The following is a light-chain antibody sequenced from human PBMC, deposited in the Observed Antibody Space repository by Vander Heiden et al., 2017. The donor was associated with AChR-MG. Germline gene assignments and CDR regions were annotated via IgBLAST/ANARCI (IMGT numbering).Light chain of an antibody. J-gene: IGLJ1*01. V-gene: IGLV1-40*01. CDR3: QSYDSSLRV. CDR1: NSNIGAGYD. CDR2: GTN. Sequence: QSVLTQPPSVSGAPWQRVTISCTGSNSNIGAGYDVHWYQQLPGTAPKLLIYGTNNRPSGVPDRFSGSKTGTSASLAIAGLQPEDEGDYYCQSYDSSLRVFGTGTKVTVL.